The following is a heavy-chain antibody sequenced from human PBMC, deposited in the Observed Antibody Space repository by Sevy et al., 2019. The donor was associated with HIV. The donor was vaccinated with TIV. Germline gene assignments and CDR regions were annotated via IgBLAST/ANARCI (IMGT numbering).Heavy chain of an antibody. V-gene: IGHV3-30-3*01. J-gene: IGHJ4*02. CDR2: TSYDGSNK. D-gene: IGHD3-10*01. CDR1: GFTFSNYA. CDR3: ARDRGPPPNYYGSGSFYNDFDY. Sequence: GGSLRLSCAASGFTFSNYAIHWVRQAPGKGLEWVAVTSYDGSNKYYADSVKGRFTISRDNSKNTLYLQMNSLRAEDTAVYYCARDRGPPPNYYGSGSFYNDFDYWGQGTLVTVSS.